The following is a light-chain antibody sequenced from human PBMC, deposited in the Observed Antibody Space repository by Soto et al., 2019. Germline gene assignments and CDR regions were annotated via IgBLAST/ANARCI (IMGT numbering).Light chain of an antibody. V-gene: IGKV3-11*01. Sequence: IVLTQSPVTLSLSPGERATLSCRASQSISKYLAWYQQKPSQAPTLLIYYASTRATAIPARFMCSGSGTDFTLTISSLEPEDYAVYYCQQSTNWPPYTFGQGTKLEIK. CDR3: QQSTNWPPYT. CDR1: QSISKY. J-gene: IGKJ2*01. CDR2: YAS.